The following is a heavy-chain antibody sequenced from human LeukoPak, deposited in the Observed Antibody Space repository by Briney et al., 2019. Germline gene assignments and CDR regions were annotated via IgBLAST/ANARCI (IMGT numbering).Heavy chain of an antibody. V-gene: IGHV1-8*02. D-gene: IGHD6-13*01. CDR2: MNPNSGNT. CDR1: GGTFSSYA. J-gene: IGHJ5*02. CDR3: AREYPYSSSWSNWFDP. Sequence: ASVKVSCKASGGTFSSYAISWVRQAPGQGLEWMGWMNPNSGNTGYAQKFQGRVTMTRNTSISTAYMELSSLRSEDTAVYYCAREYPYSSSWSNWFDPWGQGTLVTVSS.